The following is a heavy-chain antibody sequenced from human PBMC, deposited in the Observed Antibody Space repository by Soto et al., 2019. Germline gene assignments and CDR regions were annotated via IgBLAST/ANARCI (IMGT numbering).Heavy chain of an antibody. V-gene: IGHV4-59*01. CDR3: ARDTAFNY. J-gene: IGHJ4*02. CDR1: GGSITIYY. D-gene: IGHD4-17*01. Sequence: ASEPLSLTRTVSGGSITIYYWSWIRQPPGKGLEWIGYVYDSGRTNYNYKPSLKSRVTISVDTSKNQFSLKLTSVTAADTALYYCARDTAFNYWGQVDLVTVSS. CDR2: VYDSGRT.